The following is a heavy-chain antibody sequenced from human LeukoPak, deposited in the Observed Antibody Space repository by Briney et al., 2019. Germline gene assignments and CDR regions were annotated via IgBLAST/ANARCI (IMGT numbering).Heavy chain of an antibody. V-gene: IGHV4-34*01. CDR3: ARVAGSGYDGYYFDY. CDR2: INHSGST. D-gene: IGHD5-12*01. J-gene: IGHJ4*02. Sequence: SETLSLTCAVYGGSFSGYYWSWIRRPPGKGLEWIGEINHSGSTNYNPSLKSRVTISVDTSKNQFSLKLSSVTAADTAVYYCARVAGSGYDGYYFDYWGQGTLVTVSS. CDR1: GGSFSGYY.